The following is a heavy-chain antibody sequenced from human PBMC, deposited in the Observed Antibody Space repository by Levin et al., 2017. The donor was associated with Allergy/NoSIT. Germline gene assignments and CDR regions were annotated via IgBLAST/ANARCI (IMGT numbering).Heavy chain of an antibody. V-gene: IGHV3-33*01. D-gene: IGHD2-21*02. Sequence: PGGSLRLSCAASGFTFSSYGMHWVRQAPGKGLEWVAVIWYDGSNKYYADSVKGRFTISRDNSKNTLYLQMNSLRAEDTAVYYCARSAYCGGDCYSENEYFQHWGQGTLVTVSS. CDR1: GFTFSSYG. J-gene: IGHJ1*01. CDR3: ARSAYCGGDCYSENEYFQH. CDR2: IWYDGSNK.